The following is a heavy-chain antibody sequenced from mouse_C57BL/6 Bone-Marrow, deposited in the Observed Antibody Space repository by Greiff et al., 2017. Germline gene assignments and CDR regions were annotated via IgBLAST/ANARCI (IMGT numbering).Heavy chain of an antibody. V-gene: IGHV1-55*01. J-gene: IGHJ3*01. D-gene: IGHD1-1*01. CDR1: GYTFTSYW. CDR3: ARETITTVLPFAY. Sequence: QVQLQQPGAELVKPGASVKMSCKASGYTFTSYWITWVKQRPGQGLEWIGDIYPGSGSTNYNEKFKSKATLTVDTSSSTAYMQLSSLTSDDSAVYYCARETITTVLPFAYWGQGTLVTVSA. CDR2: IYPGSGST.